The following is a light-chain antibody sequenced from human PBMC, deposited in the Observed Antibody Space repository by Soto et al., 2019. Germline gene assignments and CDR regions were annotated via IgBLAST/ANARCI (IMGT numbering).Light chain of an antibody. CDR2: GAS. J-gene: IGKJ1*01. V-gene: IGKV3-20*01. CDR1: QSVSSSY. CDR3: QQYGSSRRT. Sequence: EIVLTQSPGTLSLSPGERATLSFRASQSVSSSYLAWYQQKPGQAPRLLIYGASSRATGIPDRFSGSVSGTDFAPTISRVEPGDLAVYYCQQYGSSRRTFGKGTKVDSK.